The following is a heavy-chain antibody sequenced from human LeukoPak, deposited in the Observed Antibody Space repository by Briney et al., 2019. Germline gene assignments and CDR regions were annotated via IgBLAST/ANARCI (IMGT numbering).Heavy chain of an antibody. CDR2: ISSSGSTI. D-gene: IGHD1-26*01. Sequence: GGSLRLSCAASGFTFSDHYMSWIRQAPGKGLECVSYISSSGSTIYYAHSVKGRFTISRDNAKNSLYLQMNSLRAEDTAVYYCAREGGASDAFAFDIWGQGTMVTVSS. CDR3: AREGGASDAFAFDI. CDR1: GFTFSDHY. V-gene: IGHV3-11*01. J-gene: IGHJ3*02.